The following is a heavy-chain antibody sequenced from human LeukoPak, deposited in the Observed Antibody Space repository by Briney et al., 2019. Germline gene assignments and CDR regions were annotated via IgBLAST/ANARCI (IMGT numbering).Heavy chain of an antibody. CDR3: AKEGTPQVSTWYDL. V-gene: IGHV3-30*18. Sequence: PGGSLRLSCAASGFIFSNAWMSWVRQAPGKGLEWVAVISYEGGTQHYADSVKGRFIISRDNPRNTLYLQMNILRTEDTAVYYCAKEGTPQVSTWYDLWGQGTQVIVSS. CDR2: ISYEGGTQ. J-gene: IGHJ5*02. CDR1: GFIFSNAW. D-gene: IGHD3-10*01.